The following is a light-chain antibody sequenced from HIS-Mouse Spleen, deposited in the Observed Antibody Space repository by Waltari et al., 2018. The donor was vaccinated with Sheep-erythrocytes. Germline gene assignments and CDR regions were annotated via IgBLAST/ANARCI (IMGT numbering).Light chain of an antibody. Sequence: QSALTQPPSASGSPGQSVTISCTGTSSDVGVYNYVSWYQQHPGKAPKRMIYEVSKRPSGVPDRFSGSKSGNTASLTVSGLQAEDEADYYCSSYAGSNNWVFGGGTKLTVL. CDR3: SSYAGSNNWV. CDR1: SSDVGVYNY. CDR2: EVS. J-gene: IGLJ3*02. V-gene: IGLV2-8*01.